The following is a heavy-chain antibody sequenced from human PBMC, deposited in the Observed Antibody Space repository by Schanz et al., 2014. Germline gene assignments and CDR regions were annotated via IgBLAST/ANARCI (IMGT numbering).Heavy chain of an antibody. J-gene: IGHJ4*02. CDR2: IYYSGNT. CDR3: ARVRVGDGYLFEY. V-gene: IGHV4-31*03. D-gene: IGHD5-12*01. Sequence: QVQLQESGPGLVKPSQTLSLTCTVSGGSVNSGVYYWNWIRQHPGKGLEWIGYIYYSGNTYYNPSLRGRGSMSLDTSKNQFSLKLGSVSAADTAVYYCARVRVGDGYLFEYWGQGTLVTVSS. CDR1: GGSVNSGVYY.